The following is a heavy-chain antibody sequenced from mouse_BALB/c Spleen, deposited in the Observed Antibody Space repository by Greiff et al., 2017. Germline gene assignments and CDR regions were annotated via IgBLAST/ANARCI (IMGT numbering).Heavy chain of an antibody. J-gene: IGHJ2*01. CDR3: ARLLDGYYVAYYFDY. CDR1: GFTFSSYA. CDR2: ISSGGST. D-gene: IGHD2-3*01. Sequence: EVKLVESGGGLVKPGGSLKLSCAASGFTFSSYAMSWVRQTPEKRLEWVASISSGGSTYYPDSVKGRFTISRDNARNILYLQMSSLRSEDTAMYYCARLLDGYYVAYYFDYWGQGTTLTVSS. V-gene: IGHV5-6-5*01.